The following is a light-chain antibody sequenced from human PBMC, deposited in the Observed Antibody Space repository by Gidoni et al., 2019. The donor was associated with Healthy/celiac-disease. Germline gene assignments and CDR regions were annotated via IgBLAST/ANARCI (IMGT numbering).Light chain of an antibody. J-gene: IGKJ2*01. Sequence: DIVITQSPASLAVSLGERATINCKSSQSVLYSSNNKNYLAWYQQKPGQSPKLLIYWASTRESGVPDRFSGSGSGTDVTLTISSLQAEDVAVYYCQQYYSTPYTFGQGTKLEIK. V-gene: IGKV4-1*01. CDR3: QQYYSTPYT. CDR1: QSVLYSSNNKNY. CDR2: WAS.